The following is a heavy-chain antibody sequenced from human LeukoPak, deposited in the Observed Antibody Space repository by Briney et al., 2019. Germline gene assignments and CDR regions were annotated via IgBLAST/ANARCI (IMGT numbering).Heavy chain of an antibody. V-gene: IGHV4-59*01. D-gene: IGHD5-18*01. J-gene: IGHJ6*02. CDR1: GGSIGSYS. CDR2: IYYSGST. CDR3: ARVDTAMVGDYYGMDV. Sequence: SETLSLTCTVSGGSIGSYSWSWIRQPPGKGLEWIGYIYYSGSTNYNPSLKSRVTISVDTSRNQFSLKLSSVTAADTAVYYCARVDTAMVGDYYGMDVWGQGTTVTVSS.